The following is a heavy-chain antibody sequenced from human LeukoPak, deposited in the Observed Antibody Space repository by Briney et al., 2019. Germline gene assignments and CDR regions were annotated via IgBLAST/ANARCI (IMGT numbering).Heavy chain of an antibody. J-gene: IGHJ5*02. V-gene: IGHV5-51*01. D-gene: IGHD2-15*01. CDR2: IYPGDSDT. CDR1: GYSFSSYW. CDR3: ARQGVVAANWFDP. Sequence: GESLKISCKASGYSFSSYWIAWVRQMPGKGLEWMGIIYPGDSDTRYSPSFQGQVTISADKSISTAYLQWSSLKASDTAMYYCARQGVVAANWFDPWGQGTLVTVSS.